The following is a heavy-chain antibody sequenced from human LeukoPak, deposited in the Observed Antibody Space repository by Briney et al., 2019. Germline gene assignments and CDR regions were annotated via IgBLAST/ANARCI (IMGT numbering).Heavy chain of an antibody. CDR2: IKSKTDGGTT. D-gene: IGHD1-26*01. CDR3: TTDESGSSRHYYYMNV. Sequence: GGSVSLSCAASEFTFSNAWMSWARQAPGRGLEWVGHIKSKTDGGTTDYAVPVKGRFTISRDDSKNTLYLQMNSLKTEDTAVYYCTTDESGSSRHYYYMNVWGKGTTVTVSS. CDR1: EFTFSNAW. J-gene: IGHJ6*03. V-gene: IGHV3-15*01.